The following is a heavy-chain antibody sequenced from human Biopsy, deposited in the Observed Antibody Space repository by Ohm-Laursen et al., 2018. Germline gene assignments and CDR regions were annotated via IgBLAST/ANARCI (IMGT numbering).Heavy chain of an antibody. CDR2: NIPTLGTG. D-gene: IGHD3-9*01. J-gene: IGHJ1*01. CDR3: ATKLTGYFHH. Sequence: SSAKVSCNAPGGTFSNYGVNWVRQAPGQGLEWLGGNIPTLGTGNYAQKFQDRVTVAADTSTSTATMELRSLRSDDTAVYYCATKLTGYFHHWGQGTLVIVSS. CDR1: GGTFSNYG. V-gene: IGHV1-69*06.